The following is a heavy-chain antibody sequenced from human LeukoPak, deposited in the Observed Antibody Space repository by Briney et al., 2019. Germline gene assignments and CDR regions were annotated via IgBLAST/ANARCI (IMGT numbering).Heavy chain of an antibody. CDR1: GGTFSSYA. V-gene: IGHV1-69*04. CDR3: ARVLAEVTAGWFDY. D-gene: IGHD2-21*02. CDR2: IIPIFGIA. Sequence: ASVTVSCKASGGTFSSYAISWVRQAPGQGLEWKGRIIPIFGIANYAQKFQGRVTITADKSTSTAYMELSSLRSEDTAVYYCARVLAEVTAGWFDYWGQGTLVTVSS. J-gene: IGHJ4*02.